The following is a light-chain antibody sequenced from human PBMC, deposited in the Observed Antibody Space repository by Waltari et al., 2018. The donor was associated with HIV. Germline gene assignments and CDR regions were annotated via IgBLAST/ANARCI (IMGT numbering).Light chain of an antibody. V-gene: IGKV3-15*01. Sequence: ELVMTQSPAILSVSPVEAATLSCRASQSVRSNFAWYQQKPGQAPRLLIYAISTRATGIPARFSGGGSGTEFTLTISSLQSEDFAVYYCQQYNTWPLTFGGGTRVEIK. J-gene: IGKJ4*01. CDR1: QSVRSN. CDR2: AIS. CDR3: QQYNTWPLT.